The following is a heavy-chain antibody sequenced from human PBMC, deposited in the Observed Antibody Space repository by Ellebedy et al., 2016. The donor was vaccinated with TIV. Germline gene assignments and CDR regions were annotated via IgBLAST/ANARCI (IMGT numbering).Heavy chain of an antibody. CDR3: ARTYYYGSGSYYNPTPIDFDY. CDR2: IWYDGSNK. J-gene: IGHJ4*02. CDR1: GFTFSSYG. V-gene: IGHV3-33*01. D-gene: IGHD3-10*01. Sequence: GGSLRLXXAASGFTFSSYGMHWVRQAPGKGLEWVAVIWYDGSNKYYADSVKGRFTISRDNSKNTLYLQMISLRAEDTAVYYCARTYYYGSGSYYNPTPIDFDYWGQGTLVTVSS.